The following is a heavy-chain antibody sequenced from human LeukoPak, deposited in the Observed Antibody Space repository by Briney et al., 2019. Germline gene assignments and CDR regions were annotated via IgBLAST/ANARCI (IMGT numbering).Heavy chain of an antibody. V-gene: IGHV1-2*02. Sequence: ASVKVSCKASGYTFTGYYMHWVRQAPGQGLEWMGWINPNSGGTNYAQKFQGRVTMTRDTSISTAYMELSRLRSDDTAVYYCARATPGLIVAPWAAVDYWGQGTLVTVSS. D-gene: IGHD5-12*01. J-gene: IGHJ4*02. CDR3: ARATPGLIVAPWAAVDY. CDR1: GYTFTGYY. CDR2: INPNSGGT.